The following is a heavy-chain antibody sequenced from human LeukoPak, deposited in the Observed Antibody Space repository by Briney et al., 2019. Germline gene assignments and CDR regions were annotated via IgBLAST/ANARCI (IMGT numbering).Heavy chain of an antibody. D-gene: IGHD2-8*01. Sequence: GGSLRLSCSASGFTFSAYFMLWVRQAPGKGLEYVSSISSNEYDTYYADSVKGRFTISRDNSKNTLFLQMSSLRAEDTAVYYCVKDLNGTWSFDYWGQGTLVTVSS. CDR2: ISSNEYDT. V-gene: IGHV3-64D*06. CDR1: GFTFSAYF. CDR3: VKDLNGTWSFDY. J-gene: IGHJ4*02.